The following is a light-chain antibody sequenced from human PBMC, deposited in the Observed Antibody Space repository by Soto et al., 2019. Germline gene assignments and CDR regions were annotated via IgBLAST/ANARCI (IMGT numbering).Light chain of an antibody. V-gene: IGKV3-15*01. CDR3: QQYNNWPLT. CDR1: QSVSSN. Sequence: EIVMTQSPVTLSVSPGARATLSCRASQSVSSNLAWYQQKPGQAPRLLIYAASTRATGIPARFSGSGSGTEFTLTISSLQSEDFAVYYCQQYNNWPLTFGGGTKVDIK. J-gene: IGKJ4*01. CDR2: AAS.